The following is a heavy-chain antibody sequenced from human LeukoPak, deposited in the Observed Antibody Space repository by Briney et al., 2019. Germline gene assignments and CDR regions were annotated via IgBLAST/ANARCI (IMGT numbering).Heavy chain of an antibody. CDR1: GGSISSYY. CDR2: IYYSGST. Sequence: SETLCLTCTISGGSISSYYWSWIRQPPGKGLDWIGYIYYSGSTNYNPSLKSRVTMSVDTSKNQLSLKLSSVTAADTAVYYCARGTVVFGMDVWGQGTTVTVSS. D-gene: IGHD2-15*01. J-gene: IGHJ6*02. V-gene: IGHV4-59*01. CDR3: ARGTVVFGMDV.